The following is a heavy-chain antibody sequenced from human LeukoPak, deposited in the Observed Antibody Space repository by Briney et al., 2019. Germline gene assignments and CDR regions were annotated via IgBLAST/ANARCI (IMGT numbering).Heavy chain of an antibody. J-gene: IGHJ4*02. Sequence: PGRSLRLSCAASGFTFSSYAMHWVRQAPGKGLEWVAVISYDGSNKYYADSVKGRFTISRDNSKNTLYLQMNSLRAEDTAVYYCARGNPETTGYTYGGPRFDYWGQGTLVAVSS. D-gene: IGHD5-18*01. V-gene: IGHV3-30*04. CDR2: ISYDGSNK. CDR1: GFTFSSYA. CDR3: ARGNPETTGYTYGGPRFDY.